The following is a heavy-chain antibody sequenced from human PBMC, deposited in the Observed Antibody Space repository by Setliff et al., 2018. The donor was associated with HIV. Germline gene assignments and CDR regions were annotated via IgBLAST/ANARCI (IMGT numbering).Heavy chain of an antibody. D-gene: IGHD2-15*01. CDR1: GFSFSGAW. Sequence: NPVGSLRLSCAASGFSFSGAWMRWVRQAPGKGLEWVAQIKSGGTADYAAPVKGRFTISRDDSKNVVSLQMDSLKTEDTAVYYCTADLPDSAPYCFDYWGQGALVTVSS. V-gene: IGHV3-15*01. J-gene: IGHJ4*02. CDR3: TADLPDSAPYCFDY. CDR2: IKSGGTA.